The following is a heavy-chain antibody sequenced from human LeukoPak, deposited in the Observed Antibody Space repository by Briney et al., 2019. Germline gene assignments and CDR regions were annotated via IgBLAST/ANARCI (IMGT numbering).Heavy chain of an antibody. CDR1: GGSFSGYY. Sequence: PSETLSLTCAVYGGSFSGYYWSWIRQPPGKGLEWIGDINHSGTTKYNPSLKSRVTLLIDTSKSHFSLRLNSVTAADTAVYYCARLPLGAFGEVLNFDLWGQGTVVIVSS. D-gene: IGHD3-10*01. CDR3: ARLPLGAFGEVLNFDL. J-gene: IGHJ4*02. V-gene: IGHV4-34*01. CDR2: INHSGTT.